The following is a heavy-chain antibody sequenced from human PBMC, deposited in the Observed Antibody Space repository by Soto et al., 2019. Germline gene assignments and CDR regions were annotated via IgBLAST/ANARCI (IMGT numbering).Heavy chain of an antibody. V-gene: IGHV4-39*01. Sequence: QLQLQESGPGLVKPSETLSLTCTVSGGSISSSSFHWGWIRQPPGKGLEWIGSIYYSGSTYYSPPRKSRVTISVDTSKNQFSLKLSSVTAADTAVYYCARREKAAGTDWWFDPWGQGTLVTVSS. CDR2: IYYSGST. CDR1: GGSISSSSFH. J-gene: IGHJ5*02. D-gene: IGHD6-13*01. CDR3: ARREKAAGTDWWFDP.